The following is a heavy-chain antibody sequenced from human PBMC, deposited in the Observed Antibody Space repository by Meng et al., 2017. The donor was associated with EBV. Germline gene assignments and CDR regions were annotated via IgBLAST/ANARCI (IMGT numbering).Heavy chain of an antibody. V-gene: IGHV4-34*01. J-gene: IGHJ4*02. CDR1: GGSFRGYY. Sequence: QVQLQQWGAGLLNPSEPLSLSCGGYGGSFRGYYWSWIRQPPGKGLEWIGEINHSGSTNYNPSLKSRVTISVDTSKNQFSLKLSSVTAADTAVYYCARGRWLQPGSYFDYWGQGTLVTVSS. CDR2: INHSGST. D-gene: IGHD5-24*01. CDR3: ARGRWLQPGSYFDY.